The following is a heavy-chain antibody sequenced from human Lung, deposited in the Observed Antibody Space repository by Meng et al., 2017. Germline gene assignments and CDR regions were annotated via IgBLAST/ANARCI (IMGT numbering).Heavy chain of an antibody. Sequence: QVEVHEWCDALLTPSVTLSLSGVVSGGYFSDYYWSWLRQPPGKGLEWIGEINHSGSTNYNPSLESRATISVDTSQNNLSLKLSSVTAADSAVYYCARGPTTMAHDFDYWGQGTLVTVSS. D-gene: IGHD4-11*01. J-gene: IGHJ4*02. V-gene: IGHV4-34*01. CDR1: GGYFSDYY. CDR2: INHSGST. CDR3: ARGPTTMAHDFDY.